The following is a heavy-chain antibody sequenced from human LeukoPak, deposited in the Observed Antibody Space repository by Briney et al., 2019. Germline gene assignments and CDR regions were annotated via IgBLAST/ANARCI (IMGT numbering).Heavy chain of an antibody. CDR3: ARSVVRSSGYYLRPDRFDY. Sequence: SETLSLTCTVSGGSISSSSYYWGWIHQPPGKGLEWIGSIYYSGSTYYNPSLKSRVTISVDTSKNQFSLKLSSVTAADTAVYYCARSVVRSSGYYLRPDRFDYWGQGTLVTVSS. CDR1: GGSISSSSYY. D-gene: IGHD3-22*01. CDR2: IYYSGST. V-gene: IGHV4-39*01. J-gene: IGHJ4*02.